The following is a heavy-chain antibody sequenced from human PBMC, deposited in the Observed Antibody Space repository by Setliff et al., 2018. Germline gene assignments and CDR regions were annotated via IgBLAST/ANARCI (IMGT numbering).Heavy chain of an antibody. CDR2: INTNTGNP. Sequence: ASVKVSCKASGYMFTTYAMSWIRQVPGQRLEWMGWINTNTGNPSYAKSFTGRFVFSLDTSVSTAYLQISSLKPEDTAVYYCARASRFGTVKWRGDYYMDVWGKGTTVTVSS. CDR3: ARASRFGTVKWRGDYYMDV. V-gene: IGHV7-4-1*02. D-gene: IGHD3-10*01. CDR1: GYMFTTYA. J-gene: IGHJ6*03.